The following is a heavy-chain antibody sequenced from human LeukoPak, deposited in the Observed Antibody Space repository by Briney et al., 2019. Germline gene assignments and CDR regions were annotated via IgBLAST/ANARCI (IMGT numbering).Heavy chain of an antibody. V-gene: IGHV3-7*03. CDR3: ARITSGSYYGDAFHI. J-gene: IGHJ3*02. D-gene: IGHD1-26*01. Sequence: PGGSLRLSRAASGFTFSSYWMSWVRQAPGKGLEWVANIKEDGSEKYYVDPVKGRFTISRDNAKNSLYLQMNSLRAEDTAVYYCARITSGSYYGDAFHIWGQGTMVAVSS. CDR1: GFTFSSYW. CDR2: IKEDGSEK.